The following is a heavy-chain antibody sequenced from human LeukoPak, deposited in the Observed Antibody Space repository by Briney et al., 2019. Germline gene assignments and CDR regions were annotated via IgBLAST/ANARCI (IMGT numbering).Heavy chain of an antibody. CDR3: ARLDLGGYSYGPYYMDV. Sequence: SETLSLTCTVSGGSISSYYWSWIRQPPGKGLEWIGYIYYSGSTNYNPSLKSRVTISVDRSKNQFSLKLSSVTAADTAVYYCARLDLGGYSYGPYYMDVWGKGTTVTISS. CDR2: IYYSGST. J-gene: IGHJ6*03. D-gene: IGHD5-18*01. V-gene: IGHV4-59*01. CDR1: GGSISSYY.